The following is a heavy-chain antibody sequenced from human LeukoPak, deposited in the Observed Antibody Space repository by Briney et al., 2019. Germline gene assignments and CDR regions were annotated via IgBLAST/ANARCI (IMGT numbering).Heavy chain of an antibody. CDR2: LSSSGGNT. D-gene: IGHD2/OR15-2a*01. Sequence: GGSLRLSCAASGFTFSSHAMSWVRQAPGKGLEWVSTLSSSGGNTYYADSVEGRFTISRDNSKNTLYLQMNSLRAEDTAIYYCAKGILLSFYFDYWGQGTLVTVSS. CDR1: GFTFSSHA. J-gene: IGHJ4*02. CDR3: AKGILLSFYFDY. V-gene: IGHV3-23*01.